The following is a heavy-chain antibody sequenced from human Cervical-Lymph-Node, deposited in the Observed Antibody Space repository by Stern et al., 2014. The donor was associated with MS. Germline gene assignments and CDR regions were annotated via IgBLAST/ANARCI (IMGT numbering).Heavy chain of an antibody. D-gene: IGHD1-26*01. V-gene: IGHV3-11*01. CDR3: ARGGDGGSYYSFAY. Sequence: DQLVESGGGLVKPGGSLRLSCAASGFSFSDSYMRWIRQAPGQGLDWISYISSSGGTIFYADSVKGRFTISRDNANNSLYLQMNSLTADDTGVYYCARGGDGGSYYSFAYWGQGTLVTVSS. J-gene: IGHJ4*02. CDR2: ISSSGGTI. CDR1: GFSFSDSY.